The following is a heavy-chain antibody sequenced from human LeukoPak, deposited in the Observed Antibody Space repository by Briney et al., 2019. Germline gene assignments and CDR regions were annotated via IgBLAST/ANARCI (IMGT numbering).Heavy chain of an antibody. CDR3: ARDREYSYFDY. CDR1: GFTFSNCG. J-gene: IGHJ4*02. V-gene: IGHV3-33*01. Sequence: GGSLRLSCTASGFTFSNCGMHWVRQAPGKGLEWVAIIWYDGSNKYYADSVKGRFTISGDNSKNTLYLQMNSLRAEDTAVYYCARDREYSYFDYWGQGTLVTVSS. CDR2: IWYDGSNK. D-gene: IGHD2/OR15-2a*01.